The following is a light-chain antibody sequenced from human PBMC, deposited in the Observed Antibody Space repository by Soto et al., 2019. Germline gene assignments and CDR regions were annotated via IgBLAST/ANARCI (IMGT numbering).Light chain of an antibody. CDR2: DAS. CDR1: QSVDIY. Sequence: EVVLTQSPATLSLSPGERATLSCRASQSVDIYLGWYQQKPGQAPILLIYDASRRATGIPPRFSGSGYGTEFTLTISSLDPDVFAVYYCQQRANGITFGGGTKVEIK. V-gene: IGKV3-11*01. CDR3: QQRANGIT. J-gene: IGKJ4*01.